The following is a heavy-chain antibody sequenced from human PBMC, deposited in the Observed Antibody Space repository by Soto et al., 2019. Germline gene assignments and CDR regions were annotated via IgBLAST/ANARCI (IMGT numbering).Heavy chain of an antibody. Sequence: QLQLQESGPVLVKPSETLSLTCTVSGGSISSSSYYWGWIRQPPGMGLEWIGTIYYSGSTYYNPSLKSRVTISVDTSKNQFSLKLSSVTAADTAVYYCARRGAVAATTYDYWGQGTLVTVSS. D-gene: IGHD2-15*01. J-gene: IGHJ4*02. CDR1: GGSISSSSYY. CDR3: ARRGAVAATTYDY. V-gene: IGHV4-39*01. CDR2: IYYSGST.